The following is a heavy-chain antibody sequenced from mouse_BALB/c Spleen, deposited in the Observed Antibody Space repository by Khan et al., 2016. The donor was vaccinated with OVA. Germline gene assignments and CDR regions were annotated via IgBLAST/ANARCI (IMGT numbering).Heavy chain of an antibody. CDR3: TRGGCGGFAF. J-gene: IGHJ3*01. V-gene: IGHV1-18*01. CDR1: GYTFADYN. Sequence: VQLQQSGPELVKPGTSVKIPCKASGYTFADYNVDWVKQSHGKSLEWIGDITPNNGGSIYNQKFKGKATLTVDKSSSTAYMELRSLTSEDTAVYYCTRGGCGGFAFWGQGTLVTVSA. CDR2: ITPNNGGS.